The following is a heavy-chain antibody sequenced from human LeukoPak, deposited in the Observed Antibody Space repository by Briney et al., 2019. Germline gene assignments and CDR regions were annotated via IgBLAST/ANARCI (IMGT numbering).Heavy chain of an antibody. J-gene: IGHJ4*02. CDR2: ISSSSSYI. D-gene: IGHD2-21*01. CDR3: VKGGWVHILDH. Sequence: GGSLRPSCAASGFTFSSYSMNWVRQPPGKGLDWVSSISSSSSYIYYADSVKGRFTISRDNAKNSLYLQMNSLRAEDTAVYYCVKGGWVHILDHWGQGALVTVSP. CDR1: GFTFSSYS. V-gene: IGHV3-21*01.